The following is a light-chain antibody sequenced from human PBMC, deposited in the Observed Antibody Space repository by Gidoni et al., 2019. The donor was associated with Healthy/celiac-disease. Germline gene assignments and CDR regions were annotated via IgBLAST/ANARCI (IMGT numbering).Light chain of an antibody. CDR2: DAS. J-gene: IGKJ2*04. CDR3: QQRSNWPCS. Sequence: EIVLTQSPATLSLSSGERATLSCRASQSVSSYLAWYQQKPGQAPRLLIYDASNRATGIPARFSGSGSGTDFTLTISSLEPEDFAVYYCQQRSNWPCSFGQGTKLEIK. CDR1: QSVSSY. V-gene: IGKV3-11*01.